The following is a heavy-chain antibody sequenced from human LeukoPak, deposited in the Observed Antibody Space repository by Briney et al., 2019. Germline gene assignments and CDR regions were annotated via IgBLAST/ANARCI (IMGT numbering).Heavy chain of an antibody. CDR3: ARDYYDSSGLDY. CDR1: GGSISSGDYY. V-gene: IGHV4-30-4*01. D-gene: IGHD3-22*01. J-gene: IGHJ4*02. CDR2: IYYSGST. Sequence: SETLSLTCTVSGGSISSGDYYWSWIRQPPGKGLEWIGYIYYSGSTYYNPSLKSRVTISVDTSENQFSLKLSSVTAADTAVYYCARDYYDSSGLDYWGQGTLVTVSS.